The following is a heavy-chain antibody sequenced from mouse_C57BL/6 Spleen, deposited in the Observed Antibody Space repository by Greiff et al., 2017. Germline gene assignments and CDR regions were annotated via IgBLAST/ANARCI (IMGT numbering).Heavy chain of an antibody. V-gene: IGHV2-3*01. J-gene: IGHJ4*01. CDR3: AKEWNHYAMDY. Sequence: VQGVESGPGLVAPSQSLSITCTVSGFSLTSYGVSWVRRPPGKGLEWLGVIWGDGSTNYYSALISRLSISKDNSKSQVTLKLNSLQTDDTATYYGAKEWNHYAMDYWGQGTSVTVSS. CDR2: IWGDGST. CDR1: GFSLTSYG.